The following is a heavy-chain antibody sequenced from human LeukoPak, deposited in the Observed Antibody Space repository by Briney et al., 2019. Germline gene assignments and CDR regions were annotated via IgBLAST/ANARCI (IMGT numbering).Heavy chain of an antibody. CDR3: AKDHGPAHYYMDV. Sequence: GGSLRLSCAASGFTFNSYGMHWARQAPGKGLEWVAFIRYDGSNKYSADSVKGRFTISRDNSKNMLSLQMSSLRGEDTAVYYCAKDHGPAHYYMDVWGKGTTVTVSS. J-gene: IGHJ6*03. CDR2: IRYDGSNK. V-gene: IGHV3-30*02. CDR1: GFTFNSYG. D-gene: IGHD2-2*01.